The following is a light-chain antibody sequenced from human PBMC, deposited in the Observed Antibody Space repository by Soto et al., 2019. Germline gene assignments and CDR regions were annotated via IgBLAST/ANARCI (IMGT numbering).Light chain of an antibody. CDR3: QQANSFPRT. Sequence: DIPMTQSPSSVSASVGDRDIITCRASQGIGTWLAWYQQKPGKPPKLLVYAASSLQSGVQSRFSGSGSGTDFTLTISNLQPEDFATYYCQQANSFPRTFGPGTKLEIK. V-gene: IGKV1-12*01. J-gene: IGKJ2*02. CDR1: QGIGTW. CDR2: AAS.